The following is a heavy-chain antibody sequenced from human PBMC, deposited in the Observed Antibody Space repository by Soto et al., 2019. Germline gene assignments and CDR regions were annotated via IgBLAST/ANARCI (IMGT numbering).Heavy chain of an antibody. V-gene: IGHV1-69*12. Sequence: QVQLVQSGAAVRKPGSSVRVSCEASGGTFSSHALNWVRQAPGQGLEWVGGLIPFFGSANYAQKFQGRVTITADESTSTAYMELTTLRSEPTAIYHLGRSMYQLLNTVAYDSVDVWGQGTMVTVSS. J-gene: IGHJ3*01. CDR1: GGTFSSHA. D-gene: IGHD2-2*01. CDR3: GRSMYQLLNTVAYDSVDV. CDR2: LIPFFGSA.